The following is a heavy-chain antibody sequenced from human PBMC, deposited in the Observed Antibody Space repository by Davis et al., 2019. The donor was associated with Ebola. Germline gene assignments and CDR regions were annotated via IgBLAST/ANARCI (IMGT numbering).Heavy chain of an antibody. CDR2: INHSGST. CDR1: GFIFSTYG. CDR3: ARVRGVYAMGWFDP. J-gene: IGHJ5*02. Sequence: MPGGSLRLSCAASGFIFSTYGMSWVRQPPGKGLEWIGEINHSGSTNYNPSLKSRVTISVDTSKTQFSLKLSSVTAADTAVYYCARVRGVYAMGWFDPWGQGTLVTISS. D-gene: IGHD2-8*01. V-gene: IGHV4-34*01.